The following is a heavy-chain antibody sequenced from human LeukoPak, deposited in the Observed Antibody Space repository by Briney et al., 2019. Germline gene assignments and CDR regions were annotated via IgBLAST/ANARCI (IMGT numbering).Heavy chain of an antibody. J-gene: IGHJ4*02. V-gene: IGHV5-51*01. CDR1: GYTFTSYW. D-gene: IGHD1-14*01. Sequence: GESLKISCKASGYTFTSYWIAWVRQMPGKGLEWMGIIYPGDSDTRYSPSVQGQVTISADKSISTAYLQWSSLKASDTAMYYCARHGAEDEYADYWGQGTLVTVSS. CDR2: IYPGDSDT. CDR3: ARHGAEDEYADY.